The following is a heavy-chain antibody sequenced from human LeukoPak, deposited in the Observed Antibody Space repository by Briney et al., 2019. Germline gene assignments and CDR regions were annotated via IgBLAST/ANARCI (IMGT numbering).Heavy chain of an antibody. D-gene: IGHD1-26*01. CDR1: GGSFSGYY. Sequence: SETLSLTCAVYGGSFSGYYWSWIRQPPGKGLEWIGEINHSGSTNYNPSLKSRVTISVDTSKNQFSLKLSSVTAADTAVYYCARVGATQNLVFFDYWGQGTLVTVSS. V-gene: IGHV4-34*01. J-gene: IGHJ4*02. CDR3: ARVGATQNLVFFDY. CDR2: INHSGST.